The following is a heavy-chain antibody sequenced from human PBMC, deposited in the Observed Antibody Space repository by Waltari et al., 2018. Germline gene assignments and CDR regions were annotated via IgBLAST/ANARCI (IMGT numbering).Heavy chain of an antibody. D-gene: IGHD3-10*01. CDR1: GFDFRAYD. CDR3: TRDLYGSGGDWFDP. CDR2: IGGTHSNI. J-gene: IGHJ5*02. V-gene: IGHV3-21*01. Sequence: EVRLAESGGGLVKPGGSLRLSCTASGFDFRAYDMNWVRRAPGTGLEWVSSIGGTHSNIFYADSVKGRFTVSRDNAKNSLYLQMDNLRAEDSGLYYCTRDLYGSGGDWFDPWGQGTLVTVSS.